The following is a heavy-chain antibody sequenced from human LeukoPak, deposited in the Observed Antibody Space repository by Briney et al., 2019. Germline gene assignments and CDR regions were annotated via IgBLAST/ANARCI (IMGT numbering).Heavy chain of an antibody. Sequence: SETLSLTCTVSGGSISSSSYYWGWIRQPPGKGLEWIGSIYYSGSTYYNPSLKSRVTISVDTSKNQFSLKLSSVTAADTAVYYCVRVAALWFVNFDYWGQGTLVTVSS. CDR3: VRVAALWFVNFDY. CDR1: GGSISSSSYY. CDR2: IYYSGST. V-gene: IGHV4-39*07. J-gene: IGHJ4*02. D-gene: IGHD2-21*01.